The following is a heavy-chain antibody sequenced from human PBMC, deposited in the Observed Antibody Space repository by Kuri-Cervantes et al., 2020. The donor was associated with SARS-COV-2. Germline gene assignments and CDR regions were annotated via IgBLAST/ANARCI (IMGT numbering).Heavy chain of an antibody. CDR2: ISGSGGST. Sequence: GGSLRLSCAASGFTFSSYAMSWVRQAPGKGLEWVSAISGSGGSTYYADSVKGRFTISRDNSKNSLYLQMNSLRTEDTALYYCAKDISQEDSNYFDYWGQGTPVTVSS. J-gene: IGHJ4*02. V-gene: IGHV3-23*01. CDR1: GFTFSSYA. D-gene: IGHD4-11*01. CDR3: AKDISQEDSNYFDY.